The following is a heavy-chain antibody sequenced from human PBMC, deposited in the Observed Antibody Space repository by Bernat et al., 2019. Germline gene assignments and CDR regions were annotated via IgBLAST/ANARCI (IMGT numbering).Heavy chain of an antibody. Sequence: EVQLVESGGGLVKPGGSLRLSCAASGFTFSNAWMSWVRQAPGKGLEWVGRIKSKTDGGTTDDAAPVKGRFTISREDSKNTLYLQMNSLKTEDTAVYYCTTANDDYCDYVGWSSYYFDYWGQGTLVTVSS. CDR1: GFTFSNAW. J-gene: IGHJ4*02. CDR2: IKSKTDGGTT. D-gene: IGHD4-17*01. CDR3: TTANDDYCDYVGWSSYYFDY. V-gene: IGHV3-15*01.